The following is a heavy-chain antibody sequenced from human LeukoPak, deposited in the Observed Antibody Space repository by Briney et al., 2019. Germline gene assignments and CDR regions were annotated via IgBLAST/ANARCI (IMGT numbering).Heavy chain of an antibody. D-gene: IGHD6-13*01. V-gene: IGHV3-11*04. J-gene: IGHJ6*02. CDR3: ASPVIAAAGKNYYYGMDV. CDR2: ISSSGSSI. CDR1: GFTFSDYY. Sequence: GGSLRLSCAASGFTFSDYYMTWIRQAAGKGLEWVSYISSSGSSIYYADSVKGRFTISRDNAKNSLYLQMNSLRAEDTAVYYCASPVIAAAGKNYYYGMDVWGQGTTVTVSS.